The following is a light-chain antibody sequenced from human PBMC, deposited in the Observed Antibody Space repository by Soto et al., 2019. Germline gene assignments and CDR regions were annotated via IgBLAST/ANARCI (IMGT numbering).Light chain of an antibody. V-gene: IGLV2-14*01. J-gene: IGLJ3*02. CDR2: EVT. CDR1: SGNIGGQNS. Sequence: QSVLTQPASVSGSPGQTISISCIGTSGNIGGQNSVSWYHQYPGKAPKLIIYEVTKRPSGISNRFSGSKSANTASLSISGLQPDDEASYYCASNTPTWVFGGGTKLTVL. CDR3: ASNTPTWV.